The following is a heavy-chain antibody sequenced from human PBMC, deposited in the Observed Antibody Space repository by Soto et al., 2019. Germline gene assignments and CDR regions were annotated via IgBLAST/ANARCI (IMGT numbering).Heavy chain of an antibody. CDR2: INHSGST. J-gene: IGHJ3*02. CDR1: GGSFSGYS. CDR3: ARKMTTVTNDASDI. V-gene: IGHV4-34*01. Sequence: SEPLSLTCAFYGGSFSGYSWSWLRQPPGKGLEWIGEINHSGSTTYKPSLKSRVTMSVDTSKNQFSLNLSSVTAADTAVYYCARKMTTVTNDASDIWGQGTMVT. D-gene: IGHD4-4*01.